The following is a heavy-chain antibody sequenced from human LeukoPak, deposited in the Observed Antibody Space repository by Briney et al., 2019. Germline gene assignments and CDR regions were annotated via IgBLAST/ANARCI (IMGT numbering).Heavy chain of an antibody. CDR2: IYYSGST. CDR1: GGAVSSGSYY. V-gene: IGHV4-61*01. J-gene: IGHJ4*02. Sequence: SETLSLTCTVSGGAVSSGSYYWSWIRQPPGKGLEWIGYIYYSGSTNYNPSLKSRVTISVDTSKNQFSLKLSSVTAADTAVYYCARVYDFWSGYYFDYWGQGTLVTVSS. CDR3: ARVYDFWSGYYFDY. D-gene: IGHD3-3*01.